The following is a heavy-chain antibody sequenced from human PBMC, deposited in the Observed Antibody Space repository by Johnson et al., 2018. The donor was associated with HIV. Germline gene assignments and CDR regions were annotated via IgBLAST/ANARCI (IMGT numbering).Heavy chain of an antibody. V-gene: IGHV3-30*04. D-gene: IGHD6-6*01. Sequence: QVQLVESGGGVVQPGRSLRLSCAASGFTFSSYAMHWVRQAPGKGLEWVAVISYDGSNKYYADSVKGRFTISRDNAKNSLYLQMNSLRAEDTAVYYCATLKGPRLHIAARRPDAFDFWGQGTMVTVSS. J-gene: IGHJ3*01. CDR3: ATLKGPRLHIAARRPDAFDF. CDR1: GFTFSSYA. CDR2: ISYDGSNK.